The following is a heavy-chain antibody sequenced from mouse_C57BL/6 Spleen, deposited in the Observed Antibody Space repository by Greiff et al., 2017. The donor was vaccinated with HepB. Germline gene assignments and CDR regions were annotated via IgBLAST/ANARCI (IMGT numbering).Heavy chain of an antibody. J-gene: IGHJ1*03. CDR1: GFTFNTYA. CDR3: VRGYYGSSYGYFDV. V-gene: IGHV10-3*01. Sequence: DVQLVESGGGLVQPKGSLKLSCAASGFTFNTYAMHWVRQAPGKGLEWVARIRSKSSNYATYYADSVNDRFTISRDDSQSMIYLQMNNLKTEDTAMYYCVRGYYGSSYGYFDVWGTGTTVTVSS. D-gene: IGHD1-1*01. CDR2: IRSKSSNYAT.